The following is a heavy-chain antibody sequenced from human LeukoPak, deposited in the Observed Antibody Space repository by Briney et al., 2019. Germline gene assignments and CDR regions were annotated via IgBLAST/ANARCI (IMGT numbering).Heavy chain of an antibody. Sequence: GASVKVSCKASGYTFTGYYMHWVRQAPGQGLEWRGWINPNSGGTNYAQKFQGRVTMTRDTSNSTAYMELSRLRSDDTAVYYCARGPFYCCSTSCFPYFDYWGQGTLVTVFS. CDR3: ARGPFYCCSTSCFPYFDY. J-gene: IGHJ4*02. CDR1: GYTFTGYY. D-gene: IGHD2-2*01. CDR2: INPNSGGT. V-gene: IGHV1-2*02.